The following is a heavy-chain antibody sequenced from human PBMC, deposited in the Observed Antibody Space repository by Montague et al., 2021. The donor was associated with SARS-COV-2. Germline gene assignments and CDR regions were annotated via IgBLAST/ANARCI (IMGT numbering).Heavy chain of an antibody. D-gene: IGHD4-17*01. Sequence: PALVKPTQTLTLTCTFSGFSLNTSGEGVGWVRQPPGKALEWLALISWDDDKRYSPPLKSRSTISKDTTKNEVGLTVANMDPVDTDTYYCARYGDYGSWFDPWGQGTLVTVSS. CDR2: ISWDDDK. CDR1: GFSLNTSGEG. V-gene: IGHV2-5*02. J-gene: IGHJ5*02. CDR3: ARYGDYGSWFDP.